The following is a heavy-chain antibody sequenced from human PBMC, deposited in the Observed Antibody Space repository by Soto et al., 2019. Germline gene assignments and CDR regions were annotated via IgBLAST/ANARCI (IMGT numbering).Heavy chain of an antibody. D-gene: IGHD1-1*01. CDR3: ARDDDNEANAIDL. CDR1: GFTFSRYG. J-gene: IGHJ5*02. CDR2: IWRHANHK. Sequence: QVQLVESGGCVVQPGGSLRLSCTPSGFTFSRYGMHWVRQAPGKGLEWVALIWRHANHKVYEDSVKGRFTISRDNSKNMLYLQLDSLRAEDTGVYYCARDDDNEANAIDLWGQGTQVTVSS. V-gene: IGHV3-33*01.